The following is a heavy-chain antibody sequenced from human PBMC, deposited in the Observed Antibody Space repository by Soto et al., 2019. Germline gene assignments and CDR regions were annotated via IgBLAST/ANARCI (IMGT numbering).Heavy chain of an antibody. CDR2: IFSNHEK. J-gene: IGHJ3*02. D-gene: IGHD4-17*01. V-gene: IGHV2-26*01. CDR3: SGIREITVAHDAFDI. Sequence: QVTLKESGPVLVKPTETLTLTCTVSGFSLSNARMGVSWIRQPPGKSLEWLAHIFSNHEKSYSTCLKSRLTMYKGTTKNQVVLTMTNMDPVDTATYCRSGIREITVAHDAFDIWGQGTMVTVSS. CDR1: GFSLSNARMG.